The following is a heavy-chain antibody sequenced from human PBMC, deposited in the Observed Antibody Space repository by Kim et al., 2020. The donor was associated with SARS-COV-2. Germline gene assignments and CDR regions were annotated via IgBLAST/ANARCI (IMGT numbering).Heavy chain of an antibody. CDR3: ARDGPGYYGSGSPHTFYFDY. J-gene: IGHJ4*02. Sequence: RVTISVDTSKNQFSLKLSSVTAADTAVYYCARDGPGYYGSGSPHTFYFDYWGQGTLVTVSS. V-gene: IGHV4-31*02. D-gene: IGHD3-10*01.